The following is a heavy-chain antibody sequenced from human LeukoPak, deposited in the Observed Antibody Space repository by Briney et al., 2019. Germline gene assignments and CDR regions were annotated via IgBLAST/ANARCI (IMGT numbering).Heavy chain of an antibody. D-gene: IGHD3-10*01. J-gene: IGHJ4*02. CDR3: AGGTMVRGVITTIDY. CDR2: INHSGST. Sequence: SETLSLTCAVYAGSFSGYYWSWIRQPPGKRLEWIGEINHSGSTNYNPSLKSRVTISVDTSKNQFSLKLSSVTAADTAVYYCAGGTMVRGVITTIDYWGQGTLVSVSS. CDR1: AGSFSGYY. V-gene: IGHV4-34*01.